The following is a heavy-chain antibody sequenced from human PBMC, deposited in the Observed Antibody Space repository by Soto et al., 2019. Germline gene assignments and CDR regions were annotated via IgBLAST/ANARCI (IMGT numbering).Heavy chain of an antibody. Sequence: ASVKVSCKASGGTFSSYAISWVRQAPGLGLEWMGGIIPIFGTANYAQKFQGRVTITADESTSTAYMELSSLRSEDTAVYYCASSGWYRLDYNYYYGMDVWGQGTTVTVSS. D-gene: IGHD6-19*01. CDR1: GGTFSSYA. CDR3: ASSGWYRLDYNYYYGMDV. J-gene: IGHJ6*02. CDR2: IIPIFGTA. V-gene: IGHV1-69*13.